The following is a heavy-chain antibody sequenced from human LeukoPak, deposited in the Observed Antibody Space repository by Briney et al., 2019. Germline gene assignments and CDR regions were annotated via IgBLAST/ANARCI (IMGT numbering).Heavy chain of an antibody. V-gene: IGHV1-2*02. J-gene: IGHJ6*03. CDR2: INPNSGGT. CDR1: GYTFTGYY. CDR3: ARGGTPSYYYYMDV. Sequence: GASVKVSCKASGYTFTGYYMIWVRQAPGQGLEWMGWINPNSGGTNYAQKFQGRVTMTRDTSISTAYMELSRLRSDDTAVYYCARGGTPSYYYYMDVWGKGTTVTVSS. D-gene: IGHD2-21*01.